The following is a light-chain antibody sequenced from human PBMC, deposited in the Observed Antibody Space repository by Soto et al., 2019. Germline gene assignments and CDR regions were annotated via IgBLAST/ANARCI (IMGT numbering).Light chain of an antibody. Sequence: EIVLTQSKVTLSFSPGERATLSCRASQSVSSYLAWYQQKPGQAPRLLIYDASNRATGIPARFSGGGSGTDFTLTIDNLEPEDFAIYYCQQRSNWPPITFGQGTRLEIK. CDR2: DAS. V-gene: IGKV3-11*01. CDR1: QSVSSY. CDR3: QQRSNWPPIT. J-gene: IGKJ5*01.